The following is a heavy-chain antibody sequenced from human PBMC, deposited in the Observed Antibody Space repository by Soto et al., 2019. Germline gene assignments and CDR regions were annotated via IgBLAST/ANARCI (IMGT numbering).Heavy chain of an antibody. CDR1: GGSLSSYY. V-gene: IGHV4-59*01. D-gene: IGHD5-12*01. J-gene: IGHJ4*02. CDR3: ERRIVAREPFDY. CDR2: IYYRGNT. Sequence: SETVSLTCTVYGGSLSSYYWSWIRQPPGKGLEWIGYIYYRGNTNYNPSLKSRVTISIDTSKNQFSLRLSSMTAADTAVYYCERRIVAREPFDYWGQGTLVTVSS.